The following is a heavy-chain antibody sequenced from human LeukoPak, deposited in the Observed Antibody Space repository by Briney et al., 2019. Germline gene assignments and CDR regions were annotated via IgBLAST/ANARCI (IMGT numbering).Heavy chain of an antibody. J-gene: IGHJ4*02. D-gene: IGHD6-13*01. V-gene: IGHV3-48*03. CDR2: ISNSGTTM. Sequence: GGSLRLSCAASGFTFSNYEMNWVRQAPGKGLEWVSYISNSGTTMYYAEPVKGRFSVSRDNTKNSLYLQMNSLRDEDTAVYYCARDPYSSTWYGPFDYWGQGTLVTVSS. CDR1: GFTFSNYE. CDR3: ARDPYSSTWYGPFDY.